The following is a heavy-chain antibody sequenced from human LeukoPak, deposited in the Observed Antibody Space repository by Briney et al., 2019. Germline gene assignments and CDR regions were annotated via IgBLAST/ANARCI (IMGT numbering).Heavy chain of an antibody. CDR3: ARSTVTTSIYFDY. Sequence: GESLKISCKGSGYSFTSYWIGWVRQMPGKALEWMGIIYPGDSDTRYSPSFQGQVTISADKSISTAYLQWSSLKASDTAMYYCARSTVTTSIYFDYWGQGTLVTVSS. V-gene: IGHV5-51*01. CDR2: IYPGDSDT. D-gene: IGHD4-11*01. CDR1: GYSFTSYW. J-gene: IGHJ4*02.